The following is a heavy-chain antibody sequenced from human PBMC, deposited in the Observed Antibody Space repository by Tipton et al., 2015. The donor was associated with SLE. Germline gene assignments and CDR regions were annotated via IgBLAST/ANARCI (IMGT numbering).Heavy chain of an antibody. V-gene: IGHV3-23*01. CDR3: AKSRGSYFGSGFGY. Sequence: SLRLSCTASGFTFSSCGMTWVRRAPGKGLEWVSVISGSGGSTDYADSVKGRFTISRDNSKNTVYLQMNSLRAEDTAIYYCAKSRGSYFGSGFGYWGQGTLVTVSS. J-gene: IGHJ4*02. CDR2: ISGSGGST. D-gene: IGHD3-10*01. CDR1: GFTFSSCG.